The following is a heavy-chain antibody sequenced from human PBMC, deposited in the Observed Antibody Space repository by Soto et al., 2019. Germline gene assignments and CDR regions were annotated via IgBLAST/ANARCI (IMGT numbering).Heavy chain of an antibody. CDR2: ISWNSGRM. V-gene: IGHV3-9*01. D-gene: IGHD2-15*01. CDR1: GFTFDDYA. CDR3: ARVKMMVGAVVVNYYGMDV. J-gene: IGHJ6*02. Sequence: PGGSLRLSCAASGFTFDDYAMHWVRQAPGKGLEWVSSISWNSGRMGYADSVKGRFTISRDNAKNSLYLQMNSLRTEDTALYYCARVKMMVGAVVVNYYGMDVWGQGTTVTVSS.